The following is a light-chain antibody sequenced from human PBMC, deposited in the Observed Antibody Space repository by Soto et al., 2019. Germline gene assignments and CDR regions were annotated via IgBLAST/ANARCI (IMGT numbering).Light chain of an antibody. Sequence: QSALTQPASVSGSPGQSITISCTGTSSDVGAYNYVSWYQQHPGKAPKLMIYEVSNRPSGVSNRFSGSKSGNTASLTISGLQAEDEADYYCCSYASSNARVFGTGTKVTVL. CDR3: CSYASSNARV. CDR1: SSDVGAYNY. V-gene: IGLV2-14*01. CDR2: EVS. J-gene: IGLJ1*01.